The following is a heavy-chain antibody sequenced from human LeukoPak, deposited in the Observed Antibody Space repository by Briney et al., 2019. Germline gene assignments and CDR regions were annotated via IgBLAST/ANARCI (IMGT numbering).Heavy chain of an antibody. D-gene: IGHD1-7*01. CDR3: ARYNWNYSDAFDI. CDR1: GGSISSYY. V-gene: IGHV4-4*09. CDR2: IYTSGST. J-gene: IGHJ3*02. Sequence: SETLSPTCTVSGGSISSYYWSWIRQPPGKGLEWIEYIYTSGSTNYNPSLKSRVTISVDTSKDQFSLKLSSVTAADTAVYYCARYNWNYSDAFDIWGQGTMVTVSS.